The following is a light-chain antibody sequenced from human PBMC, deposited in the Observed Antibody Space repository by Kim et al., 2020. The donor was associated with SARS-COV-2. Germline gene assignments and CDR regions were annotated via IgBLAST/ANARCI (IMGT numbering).Light chain of an antibody. V-gene: IGKV3-20*01. Sequence: EIVLTQSPGTLSLSPGVRATLSCRASQSVSSNYLAWYQQKPGQSPRLLIYAASSRATGIPDRFSGSGSGTDFTLTISRLEPEDFAVYYCHFYGSSPQWTFGQGTKVDIK. J-gene: IGKJ1*01. CDR1: QSVSSNY. CDR2: AAS. CDR3: HFYGSSPQWT.